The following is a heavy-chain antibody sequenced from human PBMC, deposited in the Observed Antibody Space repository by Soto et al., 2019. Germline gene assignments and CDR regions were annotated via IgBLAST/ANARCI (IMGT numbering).Heavy chain of an antibody. D-gene: IGHD6-13*01. CDR3: ARDLPGIAAAGKNWFDP. J-gene: IGHJ5*02. Sequence: QVQLVQSGAEVKKPGASVKVSWRASGYTFTSDGISWVRQAPGQGLEWMGWISAYNGNTNYAQKLQGRVTMTTDTSTSTAYMELRSLRSDDTAVYYCARDLPGIAAAGKNWFDPWGQGTLVTVSS. V-gene: IGHV1-18*01. CDR1: GYTFTSDG. CDR2: ISAYNGNT.